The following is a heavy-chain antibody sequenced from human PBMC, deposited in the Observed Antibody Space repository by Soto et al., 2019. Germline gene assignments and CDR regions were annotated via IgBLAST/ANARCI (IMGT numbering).Heavy chain of an antibody. CDR2: IYYSGST. J-gene: IGHJ6*02. CDR3: ARPTSGYYYGMDV. V-gene: IGHV4-39*01. Sequence: SETLSLTCTVPGGSISSSSYYWGWIRQPPGKGLEWIGSIYYSGSTYYNPSLKSRVTISVDTSKNQFSLKLSSVTAADTAVYYCARPTSGYYYGMDVWGQGTTVTVSS. CDR1: GGSISSSSYY. D-gene: IGHD3-10*01.